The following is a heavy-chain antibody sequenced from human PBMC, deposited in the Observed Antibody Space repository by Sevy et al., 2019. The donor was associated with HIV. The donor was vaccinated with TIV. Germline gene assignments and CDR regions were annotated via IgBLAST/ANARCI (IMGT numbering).Heavy chain of an antibody. Sequence: GGSLRLPCAASGFTFSSYSMNWVRQAPGKGLEWVSYISSSSSTIYYADSVKGRFTISRDNAKNSLYLQMNSLRAEDTAVYYCARLSGYSSSWSYFDYWGQGTLVTVSS. D-gene: IGHD6-13*01. V-gene: IGHV3-48*01. J-gene: IGHJ4*02. CDR3: ARLSGYSSSWSYFDY. CDR1: GFTFSSYS. CDR2: ISSSSSTI.